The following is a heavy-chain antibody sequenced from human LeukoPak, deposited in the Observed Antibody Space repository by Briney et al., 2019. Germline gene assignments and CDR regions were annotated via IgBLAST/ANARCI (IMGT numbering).Heavy chain of an antibody. D-gene: IGHD5-18*01. CDR3: ARQDTAMVGTYYYYYGMGV. CDR2: IYPGDSDT. V-gene: IGHV5-51*01. Sequence: GESLKISCKGSGYSFTSYWIGWVRQMPGKGMEWIGIIYPGDSDTRYSPSFQGQVTISADKSISTAYLQWSSLKASDTAMYYCARQDTAMVGTYYYYYGMGVWGQGTTVTVSS. J-gene: IGHJ6*02. CDR1: GYSFTSYW.